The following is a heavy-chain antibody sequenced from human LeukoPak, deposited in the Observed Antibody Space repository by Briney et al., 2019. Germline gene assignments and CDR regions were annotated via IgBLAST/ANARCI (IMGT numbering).Heavy chain of an antibody. CDR2: IYSGRST. CDR3: ARYSGTFSNSYFDC. J-gene: IGHJ4*02. V-gene: IGHV3-66*01. Sequence: PGGSLRLSCAASGFTVSSNDMSWVRQAPGKGLEWVSLIYSGRSTCYADSVKGRFIISRDNSKNTLYLQMNGLRAEDTAVYYCARYSGTFSNSYFDCWGQGTLVTVSS. D-gene: IGHD1-26*01. CDR1: GFTVSSND.